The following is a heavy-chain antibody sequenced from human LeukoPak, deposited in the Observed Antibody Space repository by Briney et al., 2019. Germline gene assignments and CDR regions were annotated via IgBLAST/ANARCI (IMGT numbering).Heavy chain of an antibody. Sequence: AGGSLRLSCAASGFTFDDYAMHWVRQAPGKGLEWVSGINWNSGSVDYADSVNSVKGRFIISRDNAKNSLYLQMNSLRAEDTALYYCAKDTAYDSSGLFDYWGQGTLVTVSS. D-gene: IGHD3-22*01. V-gene: IGHV3-9*01. CDR2: INWNSGSV. CDR3: AKDTAYDSSGLFDY. J-gene: IGHJ4*02. CDR1: GFTFDDYA.